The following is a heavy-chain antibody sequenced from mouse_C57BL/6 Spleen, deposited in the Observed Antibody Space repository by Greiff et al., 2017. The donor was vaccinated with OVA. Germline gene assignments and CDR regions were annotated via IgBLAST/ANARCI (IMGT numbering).Heavy chain of an antibody. J-gene: IGHJ4*01. Sequence: VQLQQPGAELVKPGASVKLSCKASGYTFISYWMLWVKQRPGQGLVWIGMLHPNSGSTNYNEKFKSKVTLTVDKFFSTAYMQHSSLTSEDSAVSYYAGGTYYAMDYWGQGTSATGSS. D-gene: IGHD3-3*01. CDR2: LHPNSGST. CDR3: AGGTYYAMDY. V-gene: IGHV1-64*01. CDR1: GYTFISYW.